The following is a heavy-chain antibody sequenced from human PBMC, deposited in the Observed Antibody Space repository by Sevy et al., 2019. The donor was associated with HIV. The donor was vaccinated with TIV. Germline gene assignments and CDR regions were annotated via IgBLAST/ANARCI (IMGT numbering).Heavy chain of an antibody. Sequence: GGSLRLSCAASGFTFSNAWMSWVRQAPGKGLEWVGRIKRKTEGGTTDYSAPVKGRFTISRDDSKTTLYLQMNSLKTEDTAVYYCTTHRCTNGVCYNLLDYWGQRTLVTVSS. D-gene: IGHD2-8*01. V-gene: IGHV3-15*01. J-gene: IGHJ4*02. CDR1: GFTFSNAW. CDR3: TTHRCTNGVCYNLLDY. CDR2: IKRKTEGGTT.